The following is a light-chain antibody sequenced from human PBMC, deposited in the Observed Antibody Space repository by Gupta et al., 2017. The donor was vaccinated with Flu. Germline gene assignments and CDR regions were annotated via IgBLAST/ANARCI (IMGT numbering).Light chain of an antibody. J-gene: IGKJ2*01. Sequence: GPPSLSPCQRATPSCTCSQSVNNNLFTWYHQQTREPPRRLIIGAACSATGSPDRCFGSGSGTDVFPTTRRLQPDEVVVYYCQQYGITVYTFGQGTKLEIK. V-gene: IGKV3-20*01. CDR2: GAA. CDR3: QQYGITVYT. CDR1: QSVNNNL.